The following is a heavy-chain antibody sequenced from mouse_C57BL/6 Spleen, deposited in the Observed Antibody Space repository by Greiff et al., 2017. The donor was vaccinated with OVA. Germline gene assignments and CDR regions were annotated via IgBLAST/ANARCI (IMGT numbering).Heavy chain of an antibody. CDR3: ARSVYDGYFRFAY. D-gene: IGHD2-3*01. Sequence: EVQLQQSGPELVKPGASVKIPCKASGYTFTDYNMDWVKQSHGKSLAWIGDINPNNGGTIYNQKLKGKATLTVDKSSSTAYMELRSLTSENTADYYCARSVYDGYFRFAYWGQGTLVTVSA. J-gene: IGHJ3*01. CDR1: GYTFTDYN. V-gene: IGHV1-18*01. CDR2: INPNNGGT.